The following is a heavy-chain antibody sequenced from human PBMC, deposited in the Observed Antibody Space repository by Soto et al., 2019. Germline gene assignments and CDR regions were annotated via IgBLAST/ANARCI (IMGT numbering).Heavy chain of an antibody. CDR3: ARASSHEKIWFGEPVFDY. J-gene: IGHJ4*02. CDR2: INPSGGST. V-gene: IGHV1-46*03. Sequence: QVQLVQSGAEVKKPGASVKVSCKASGYTFTSYYMHWVRQAPGQGLEWMGIINPSGGSTSYAQKFQGRVTMTRDTSTSTVYMELRSLRSEDTAVYYCARASSHEKIWFGEPVFDYWGQGTLVTVSS. CDR1: GYTFTSYY. D-gene: IGHD3-10*01.